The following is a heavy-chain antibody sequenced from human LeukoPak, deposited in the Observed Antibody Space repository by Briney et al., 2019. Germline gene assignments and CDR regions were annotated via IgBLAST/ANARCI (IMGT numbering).Heavy chain of an antibody. J-gene: IGHJ4*02. D-gene: IGHD6-13*01. CDR3: ARTLRGGSVAAAGPYYFDF. CDR1: GGSISSYY. CDR2: IYTSGST. V-gene: IGHV4-4*07. Sequence: PSETLSLTCTVSGGSISSYYWSWIRQPARKGLEWIGRIYTSGSTNYNPSLKRRVTMSVDTSENQFSLKLSSVTAADTAVYYCARTLRGGSVAAAGPYYFDFWGGGTLVSVSS.